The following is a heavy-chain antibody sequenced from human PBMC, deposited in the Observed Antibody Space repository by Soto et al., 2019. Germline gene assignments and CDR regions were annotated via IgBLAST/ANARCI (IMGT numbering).Heavy chain of an antibody. CDR3: ARLGGEGITIFGVVIPDY. CDR2: INPNSGGT. CDR1: GYTFTGYY. J-gene: IGHJ4*02. V-gene: IGHV1-2*02. D-gene: IGHD3-3*01. Sequence: QVQLVQSGAEVKKPGASVKVSCKASGYTFTGYYMHWVRQAPGQGLEWMGWINPNSGGTNYAQKFQGRVTMTRDTSISTAYMELSRLRSDDTAVYYGARLGGEGITIFGVVIPDYWGQGTLVTVSS.